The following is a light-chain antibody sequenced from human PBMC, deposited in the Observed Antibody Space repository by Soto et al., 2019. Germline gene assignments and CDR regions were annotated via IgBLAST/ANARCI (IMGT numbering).Light chain of an antibody. CDR3: QQYRMSPNT. CDR1: ERIYSAY. J-gene: IGKJ5*01. Sequence: EVVLTQSPGTLSLSRGERATLSCRASERIYSAYLGWYQQKPGQAPRLLIYGTSSRATGIPDRFSGSGSGTDFSLTIRGLKPEDFAVYYCQQYRMSPNTFGQGTRLE. V-gene: IGKV3-20*01. CDR2: GTS.